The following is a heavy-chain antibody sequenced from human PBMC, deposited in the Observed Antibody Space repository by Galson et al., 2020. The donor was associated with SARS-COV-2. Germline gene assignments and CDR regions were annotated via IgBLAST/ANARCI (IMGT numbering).Heavy chain of an antibody. D-gene: IGHD5-12*01. CDR3: ARTADMVAPFDL. J-gene: IGHJ4*02. CDR2: TFSNGDK. Sequence: SGPTLVKPTETLTLTCTVSGFSLSDAQMGVSWIRQPPGKALEWRALTFSNGDKAYTTSLNSRITISKDTSKSLVVLTMTNMDPVDTATYFCARTADMVAPFDLWGPGTLVTVSS. CDR1: GFSLSDAQMG. V-gene: IGHV2-26*01.